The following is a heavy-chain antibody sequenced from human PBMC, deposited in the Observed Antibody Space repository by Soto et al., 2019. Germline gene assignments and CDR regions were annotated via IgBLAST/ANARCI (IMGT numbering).Heavy chain of an antibody. CDR1: GGSLSDYF. CDR3: AKGGKRIWAYFSYMAV. CDR2: INHLGSI. Sequence: SETLSLTCVVSGGSLSDYFWSWIRQPPGMALEWIGEINHLGSINYNPSLKSRVTMSVDTSKNQFSLTLNSVTAADTATYYCAKGGKRIWAYFSYMAVWDKGTRSPSP. V-gene: IGHV4-34*01. J-gene: IGHJ6*03. D-gene: IGHD3-16*01.